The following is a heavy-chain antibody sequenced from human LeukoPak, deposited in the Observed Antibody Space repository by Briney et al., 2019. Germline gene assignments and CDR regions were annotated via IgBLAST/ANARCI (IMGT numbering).Heavy chain of an antibody. V-gene: IGHV4-30-2*01. CDR1: GGSISSGGYS. J-gene: IGHJ6*04. D-gene: IGHD2-21*02. CDR3: VVTNNYYYYGMDV. CDR2: IYHSGST. Sequence: PSETLSLTCAVSGGSISSGGYSWSWIRQPPGKGLEWIGYIYHSGSTYYNPSLKSRVTISVDRSKNQFSLKLSSVTAADTAVYYCVVTNNYYYYGMDVWGKGTTVTVSS.